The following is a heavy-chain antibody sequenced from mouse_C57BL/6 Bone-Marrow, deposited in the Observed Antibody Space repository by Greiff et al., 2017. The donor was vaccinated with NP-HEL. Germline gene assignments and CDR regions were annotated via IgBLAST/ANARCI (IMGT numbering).Heavy chain of an antibody. CDR2: IRLKSDNYAT. D-gene: IGHD2-3*01. CDR1: GFTFSNYW. V-gene: IGHV6-3*01. CDR3: TEGGYYPYFDY. Sequence: EVKVEESGGGLVQPGGSMKLSCVASGFTFSNYWMNWVRQSPEKGLEWVAQIRLKSDNYATHYAESVKGRFTISRDDSKSSVYLQMNNLRAEDTGIYYCTEGGYYPYFDYWGQGTTLTVSS. J-gene: IGHJ2*01.